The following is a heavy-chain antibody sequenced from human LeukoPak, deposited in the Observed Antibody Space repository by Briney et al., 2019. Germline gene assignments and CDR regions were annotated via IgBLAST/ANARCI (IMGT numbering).Heavy chain of an antibody. CDR3: ATVASRLERQGRFDY. CDR2: FDPEDGET. D-gene: IGHD1-1*01. J-gene: IGHJ4*02. CDR1: GSTLNEFS. V-gene: IGHV1-24*01. Sequence: ASVKVSCKVSGSTLNEFSMHWVRQAPGKGLEWMGGFDPEDGETLYAQKFQGRVTMTEDTSTDTAYMEVSSLRSDDTAVYYCATVASRLERQGRFDYWGQGTLVTVSS.